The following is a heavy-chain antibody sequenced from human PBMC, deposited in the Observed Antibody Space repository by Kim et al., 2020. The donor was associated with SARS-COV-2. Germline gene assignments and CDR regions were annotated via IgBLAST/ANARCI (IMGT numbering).Heavy chain of an antibody. V-gene: IGHV3-23*01. CDR3: AQEGAPDATIGLGH. CDR2: ISSSGGTT. Sequence: GGSLRLSCAASGLTFSSYAVSWVRQAPGKGLEWVSAISSSGGTTYYADSVKGRFTISRDNSKNTLYLQMNSLSAEDTAVYYCAQEGAPDATIGLGHWGQG. J-gene: IGHJ1*01. D-gene: IGHD3-3*01. CDR1: GLTFSSYA.